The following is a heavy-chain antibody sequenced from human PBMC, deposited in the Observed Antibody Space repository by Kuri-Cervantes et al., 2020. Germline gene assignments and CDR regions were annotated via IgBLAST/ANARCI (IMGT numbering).Heavy chain of an antibody. D-gene: IGHD3-10*01. Sequence: SETLSLTCAVSGYSLSSGSYWGWIRQPPGKGLEWIGAIYHGGTTYYNPSLKSRVTISGDTSKNQFSLRLNSVTAADTGVYYCARGFAGGSAPAFYLDVWGKGTTVTVSS. CDR3: ARGFAGGSAPAFYLDV. V-gene: IGHV4-38-2*01. CDR2: IYHGGTT. CDR1: GYSLSSGSY. J-gene: IGHJ6*03.